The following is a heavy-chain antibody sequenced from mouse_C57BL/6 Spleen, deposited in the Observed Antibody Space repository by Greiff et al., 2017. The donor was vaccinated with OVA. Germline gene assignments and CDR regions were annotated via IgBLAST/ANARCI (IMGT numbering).Heavy chain of an antibody. D-gene: IGHD3-1*01. CDR3: ARSRDWYYFDY. CDR1: GYTFTSYW. CDR2: IDPSDSYT. V-gene: IGHV1-69*01. J-gene: IGHJ2*01. Sequence: VQLQQSGAELVMPGASVKLSCKASGYTFTSYWMHWVKQRPGQGLEWIGEIDPSDSYTNYNQKFKGKSTLTVDKSSSTAYMQLSSLTSEDSAVYYCARSRDWYYFDYWGQGTTLTVSS.